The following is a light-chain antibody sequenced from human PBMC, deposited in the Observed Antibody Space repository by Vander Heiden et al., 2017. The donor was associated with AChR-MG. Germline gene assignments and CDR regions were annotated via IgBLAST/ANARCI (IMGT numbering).Light chain of an antibody. J-gene: IGLJ3*02. CDR3: TSYTSSNTLV. CDR2: DVS. V-gene: IGLV2-14*03. Sequence: QSALTQPASVSGSPGQSITISCSGTTSDVGGYESVSGYQQHPGKAHKLMIYDVSERPSVVSNRFSASKSGNTAALTSSGLQAEEEADYCCTSYTSSNTLVFGGGTKVTVL. CDR1: TSDVGGYES.